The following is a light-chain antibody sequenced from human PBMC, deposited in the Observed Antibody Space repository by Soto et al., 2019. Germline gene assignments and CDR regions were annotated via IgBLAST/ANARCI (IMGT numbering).Light chain of an antibody. Sequence: EIVLTQSPGTLSLPPGERATLSCRASQSVSSSYLAWYQQKPGQAPRLLIYGASSRATGIPDRFSGSGSGTDFTLTISRLEPEDFAVYYCQQYGSSGTFGQGTKV. V-gene: IGKV3-20*01. CDR3: QQYGSSGT. CDR2: GAS. J-gene: IGKJ1*01. CDR1: QSVSSSY.